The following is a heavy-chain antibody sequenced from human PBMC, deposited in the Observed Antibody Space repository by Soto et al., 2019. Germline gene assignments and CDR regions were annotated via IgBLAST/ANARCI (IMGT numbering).Heavy chain of an antibody. Sequence: SETLSLTCTVSGGSISGYYWSWFRQPPGKGLEWIGYIYSSGSPNYNPSLKGRAAISVDTSENQTSLRLSSVTAADTAVYYCARVVIVPAARGHYNYFYMDVWGKGTTVTVSS. J-gene: IGHJ6*03. D-gene: IGHD2-2*01. V-gene: IGHV4-59*08. CDR3: ARVVIVPAARGHYNYFYMDV. CDR1: GGSISGYY. CDR2: IYSSGSP.